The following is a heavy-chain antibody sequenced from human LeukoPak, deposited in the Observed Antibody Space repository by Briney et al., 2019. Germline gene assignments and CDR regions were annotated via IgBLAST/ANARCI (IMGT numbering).Heavy chain of an antibody. D-gene: IGHD3-10*01. CDR2: IIPILGIA. V-gene: IGHV1-69*04. CDR1: GGTFSSYA. Sequence: SVKVSCKASGGTFSSYAISWVRQAPGQGLEWMGRIIPILGIANYAQKFQGRVTITADKSTSTAYMELSSLRSEDTAVYYCARGGGFRELSVWGQGTLVTVSS. CDR3: ARGGGFRELSV. J-gene: IGHJ4*02.